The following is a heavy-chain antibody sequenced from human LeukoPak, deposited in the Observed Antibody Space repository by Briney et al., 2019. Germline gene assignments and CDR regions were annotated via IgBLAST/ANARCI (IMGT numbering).Heavy chain of an antibody. CDR3: ARADGYSSGWYFDH. V-gene: IGHV4-59*01. J-gene: IGHJ4*02. CDR1: GGSISSYY. CDR2: IYYSGST. Sequence: ASETLSLTCTVSGGSISSYYWSWIRQHPGKGLEWIGYIYYSGSTNYNPSLKSRVTISLDTSKNQFSLKLSAVTAADTAVYYCARADGYSSGWYFDHWGQGTLVTVSS. D-gene: IGHD6-19*01.